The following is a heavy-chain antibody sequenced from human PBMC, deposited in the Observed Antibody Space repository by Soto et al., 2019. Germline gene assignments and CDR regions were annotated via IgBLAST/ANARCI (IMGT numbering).Heavy chain of an antibody. Sequence: ASVKVSCKASGYTFTSYGISWVRQAPGQGLEWMGWISAYNGNTNYAQKLQGRVTMTTDTSTSTAYMELRSLRSDDTAAYYCARDIVATDHYYYYYGMDVWGQGTTVTVSS. CDR2: ISAYNGNT. CDR1: GYTFTSYG. V-gene: IGHV1-18*01. J-gene: IGHJ6*02. CDR3: ARDIVATDHYYYYYGMDV. D-gene: IGHD5-12*01.